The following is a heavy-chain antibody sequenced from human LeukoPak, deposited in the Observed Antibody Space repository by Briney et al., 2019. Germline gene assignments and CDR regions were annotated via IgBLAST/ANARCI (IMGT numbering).Heavy chain of an antibody. J-gene: IGHJ4*02. CDR2: IIPIFGTA. V-gene: IGHV1-69*05. CDR3: ARESGYPAYFDY. D-gene: IGHD3-22*01. CDR1: GGTFSSYA. Sequence: ASVKVSCKASGGTFSSYAISWVRQAPGQGLEWMGGIIPIFGTANYAQKFQGRVTITTDESTSTAYMELSSLRSEDTAVYYCARESGYPAYFDYWGQGTLVTVSS.